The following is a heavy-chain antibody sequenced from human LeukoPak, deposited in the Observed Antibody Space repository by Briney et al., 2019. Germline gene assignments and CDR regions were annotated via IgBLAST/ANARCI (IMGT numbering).Heavy chain of an antibody. V-gene: IGHV4-34*01. Sequence: SETLSLTCAVYGGSFSGYYWSWIRQPPGKGLEWIGEINHSGSTNYNPSLKSRVTISVDTSKNQFSLKLSSVTAADTAVYYCARVGAYYDILTARPGPNLDYWGQGTLVTVSS. CDR2: INHSGST. CDR3: ARVGAYYDILTARPGPNLDY. D-gene: IGHD3-9*01. J-gene: IGHJ4*02. CDR1: GGSFSGYY.